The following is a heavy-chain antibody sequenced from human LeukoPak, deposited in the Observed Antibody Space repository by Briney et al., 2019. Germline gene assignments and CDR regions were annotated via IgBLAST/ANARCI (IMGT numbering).Heavy chain of an antibody. J-gene: IGHJ4*02. D-gene: IGHD1-26*01. CDR2: IKQDRSEK. CDR3: ARDRGSGSYQAPFDY. Sequence: GGSLRLSCAASGFTFSSYSMNWVRQAPGKGLELVANIKQDRSEKYYVDSVKGRFTISRDNAKNSLYLQMNSLRAEDTAVYYCARDRGSGSYQAPFDYWGQGTLVTVSS. CDR1: GFTFSSYS. V-gene: IGHV3-7*01.